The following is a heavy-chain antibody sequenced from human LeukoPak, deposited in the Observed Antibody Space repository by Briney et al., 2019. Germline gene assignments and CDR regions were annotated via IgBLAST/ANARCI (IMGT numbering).Heavy chain of an antibody. D-gene: IGHD1-26*01. CDR3: ARGELGPRLSL. CDR1: GGSFSGYY. J-gene: IGHJ4*02. V-gene: IGHV4-34*01. Sequence: SETLSLTCADYGGSFSGYYWSWIRQPPGKGLEWIGEINHRGIINYNPSLKSRVTTSVDTSNSQFSLTLNSVTAADTAVYYCARGELGPRLSLWGQGTLVTVSS. CDR2: INHRGII.